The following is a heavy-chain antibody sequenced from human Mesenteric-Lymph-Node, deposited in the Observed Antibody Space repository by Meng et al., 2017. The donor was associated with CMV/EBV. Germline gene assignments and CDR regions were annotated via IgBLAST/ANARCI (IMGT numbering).Heavy chain of an antibody. Sequence: GESLKISCAASGFTFTNYAMSWVRQAPGRGLEWVSSISSSAGSRYNNPDSVKGRFTISRDNSKNTVYLQMNSLRAEDTAVYYCAKGGYSGYGVYYHGMDVWGQGTTVTVSS. CDR2: ISSSAGSR. CDR1: GFTFTNYA. V-gene: IGHV3-23*01. J-gene: IGHJ6*02. D-gene: IGHD5-12*01. CDR3: AKGGYSGYGVYYHGMDV.